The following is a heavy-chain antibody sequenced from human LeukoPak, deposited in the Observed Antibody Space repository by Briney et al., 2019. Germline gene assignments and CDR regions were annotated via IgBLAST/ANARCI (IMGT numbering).Heavy chain of an antibody. V-gene: IGHV3-21*01. CDR1: GFTFSSYS. D-gene: IGHD2-8*01. CDR3: ARDAKGYCSDGVCAD. CDR2: ISSTTNYI. Sequence: PGGSLRLSWVASGFTFSSYSMNWVRQAPGKGLEWVSSISSTTNYIYDYADSVRGRFTISRDNAKNSLYLQMNSLRAEDTAVYYCARDAKGYCSDGVCADWGQGTLVTVSS. J-gene: IGHJ4*02.